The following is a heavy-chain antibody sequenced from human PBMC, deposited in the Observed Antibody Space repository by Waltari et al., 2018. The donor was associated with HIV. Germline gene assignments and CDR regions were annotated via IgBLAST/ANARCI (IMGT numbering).Heavy chain of an antibody. Sequence: QVQLVQSGAEVKKPGASVKVSCKASGYTFTGYYIHWVRQAPGQGLEWMGCINPNSGGTSYAQKFKGRVTMTRDTSTSTSYMELNRLRSDDTAVYYCARGIRLVWGQGTLVTVSS. V-gene: IGHV1-2*02. CDR1: GYTFTGYY. CDR2: INPNSGGT. D-gene: IGHD1-20*01. J-gene: IGHJ4*02. CDR3: ARGIRLV.